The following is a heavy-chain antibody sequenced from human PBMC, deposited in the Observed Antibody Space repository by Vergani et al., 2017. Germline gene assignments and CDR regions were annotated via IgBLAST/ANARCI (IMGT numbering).Heavy chain of an antibody. Sequence: EVQLLESGGGLVQPGGSLRLSCAASGFTFSSYEMNWVRQAPGKGLEWVSYISSSGSTIYYADSVKGRFTISRDNAKNSLYLQMNSLRAEDTAVYYCARGAARWLQLRAEYFQHWGQGTLVTVSS. D-gene: IGHD5-24*01. J-gene: IGHJ1*01. V-gene: IGHV3-48*03. CDR1: GFTFSSYE. CDR3: ARGAARWLQLRAEYFQH. CDR2: ISSSGSTI.